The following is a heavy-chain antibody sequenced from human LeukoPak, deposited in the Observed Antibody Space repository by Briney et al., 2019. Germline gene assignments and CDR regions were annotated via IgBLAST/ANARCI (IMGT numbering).Heavy chain of an antibody. Sequence: PSETLSLTCAVSGGSISSSNWWSWVRQPPGKGLEWIGEIYHSGSTNYNPSLKSRVTISVDKSKNQFSLKLSSVTAEDTAVYYCARDPLICSGGSCHDYWGQGTLATVSS. CDR2: IYHSGST. J-gene: IGHJ4*02. CDR1: GGSISSSNW. CDR3: ARDPLICSGGSCHDY. V-gene: IGHV4-4*02. D-gene: IGHD2-15*01.